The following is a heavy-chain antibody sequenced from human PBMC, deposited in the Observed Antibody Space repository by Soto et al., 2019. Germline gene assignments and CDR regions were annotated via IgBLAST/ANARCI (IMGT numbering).Heavy chain of an antibody. CDR3: ARDLGVVPAARGYGMDV. J-gene: IGHJ6*02. V-gene: IGHV4-59*12. Sequence: SETLSLTCTVSGGSMSGYYWSWFRQPPGQGLEFISQMYSSGKINYNPSLMSRVTMSVDTSKNQFSLKVSSVTAADTAVYYCARDLGVVPAARGYGMDVWGQGTTVT. D-gene: IGHD2-2*01. CDR2: MYSSGKI. CDR1: GGSMSGYY.